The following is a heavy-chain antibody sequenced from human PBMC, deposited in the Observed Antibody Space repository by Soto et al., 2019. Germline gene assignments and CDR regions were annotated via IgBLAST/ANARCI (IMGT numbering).Heavy chain of an antibody. J-gene: IGHJ1*01. CDR3: AKPPSVEWLQH. CDR1: GFSFSSYA. V-gene: IGHV3-23*01. D-gene: IGHD2-8*01. Sequence: EVQLLESGGGLVQPGGSLRLSCVVSGFSFSSYAMSWVRQAPGKGLEWVSGISGGGDATYFADSVKARFSISRDNSKNTLFLEISSLRVEDTAVYYCAKPPSVEWLQHWGQGTLVVVSS. CDR2: ISGGGDAT.